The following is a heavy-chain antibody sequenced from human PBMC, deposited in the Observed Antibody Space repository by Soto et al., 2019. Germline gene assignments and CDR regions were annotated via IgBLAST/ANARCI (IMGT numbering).Heavy chain of an antibody. Sequence: QLQLQESGSGLVKPSQTLSLTCAVSGGSISSGGYSWSWIRQPPGKGLEWIGYIYHSGSTYYNPSHKGRVTRSVDRSRNQFYLKLSSVTAADTAVYYCASGQELVRNYWGQGTLVTVSS. D-gene: IGHD6-13*01. CDR1: GGSISSGGYS. CDR2: IYHSGST. V-gene: IGHV4-30-2*01. J-gene: IGHJ4*02. CDR3: ASGQELVRNY.